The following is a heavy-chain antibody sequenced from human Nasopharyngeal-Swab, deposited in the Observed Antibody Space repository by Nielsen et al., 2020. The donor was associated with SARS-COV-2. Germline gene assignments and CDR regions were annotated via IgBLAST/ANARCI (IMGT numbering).Heavy chain of an antibody. V-gene: IGHV1-46*01. Sequence: GGSLRLSCAASGFTFSSYSMNWVRQAPGQGLEWMGMINPGTDFTRYADKFQGRVTMTRDTSTSTVYMELGSLRSEDTAIYYCARAHDQDFDYWGPGTLVTVSS. CDR1: GFTFSSYS. CDR2: INPGTDFT. CDR3: ARAHDQDFDY. J-gene: IGHJ4*02.